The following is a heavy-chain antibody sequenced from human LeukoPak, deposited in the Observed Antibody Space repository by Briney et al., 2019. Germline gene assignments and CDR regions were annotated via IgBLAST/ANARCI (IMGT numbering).Heavy chain of an antibody. CDR3: AKVGAVAAAGNYFDY. J-gene: IGHJ4*02. CDR2: ISYDGSNK. V-gene: IGHV3-30*18. Sequence: GGSLRLSCAASGFTFSSYGMHWVRQAPGKGLEWVAVISYDGSNKYYADSVKGRFTISRDNSKNTLYLQMNSLRAEDTAVYYCAKVGAVAAAGNYFDYWGQGTPVTVSS. CDR1: GFTFSSYG. D-gene: IGHD6-13*01.